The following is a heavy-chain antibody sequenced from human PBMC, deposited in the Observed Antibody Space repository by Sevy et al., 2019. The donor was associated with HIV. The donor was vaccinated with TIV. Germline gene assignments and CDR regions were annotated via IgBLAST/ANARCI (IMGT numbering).Heavy chain of an antibody. CDR1: GFTFSNAW. CDR3: TTSIVGAT. CDR2: IKSKTDGGTT. Sequence: GGSLRLSCAASGFTFSNAWMSWVRQAPGKGLEWDGRIKSKTDGGTTDYAAPVKGRFTISRDDSKNTLYLQMNSLKTEDTAVYYCTTSIVGATWGQGTLVTVSS. J-gene: IGHJ5*02. D-gene: IGHD1-26*01. V-gene: IGHV3-15*01.